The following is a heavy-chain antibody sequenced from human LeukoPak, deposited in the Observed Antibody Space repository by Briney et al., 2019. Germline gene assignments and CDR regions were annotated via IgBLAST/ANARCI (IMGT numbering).Heavy chain of an antibody. D-gene: IGHD3-3*01. J-gene: IGHJ6*03. V-gene: IGHV3-23*01. CDR3: ANGGRSGSRYYYYYYMDV. CDR1: GFTFSNYG. CDR2: ISGSADRI. Sequence: GGSLRLSCAASGFTFSNYGMSWVRQAPGKGLEWISGISGSADRIDYADSVKGRFTISRDNSKNTLSLQMNSLRAEDTAVYYCANGGRSGSRYYYYYYMDVWGKGTTVTVSS.